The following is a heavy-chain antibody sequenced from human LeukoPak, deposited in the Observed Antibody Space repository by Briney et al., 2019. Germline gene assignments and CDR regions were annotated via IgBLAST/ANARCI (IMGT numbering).Heavy chain of an antibody. D-gene: IGHD1-26*01. CDR1: GFTFSNYW. Sequence: GGSLRLSCAASGFTFSNYWMIWLRQAPGKGLEWVANIKQDGSETYYVDSVRGRFSISRDNAKNSLYLQMNSLRAEDTAVYYCANALGAHYFGYWGQGTLVTVSS. V-gene: IGHV3-7*05. CDR2: IKQDGSET. J-gene: IGHJ4*02. CDR3: ANALGAHYFGY.